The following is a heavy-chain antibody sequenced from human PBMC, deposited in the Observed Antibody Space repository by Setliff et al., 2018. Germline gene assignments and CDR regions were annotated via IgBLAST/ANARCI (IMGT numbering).Heavy chain of an antibody. CDR1: GFTFSSYA. D-gene: IGHD3-22*01. CDR2: IGDSGNSA. V-gene: IGHV3-23*01. J-gene: IGHJ6*03. CDR3: ARLALTGYDSSGYYYALEYYYYMDV. Sequence: GGSLRLSCAASGFTFSSYAMSWVRQAPGKGLEWVSSIGDSGNSAYYADSVKGRFTISRDNSKNTVYVQMNSLRAEDTAVYYCARLALTGYDSSGYYYALEYYYYMDVWGKGTTVTVSS.